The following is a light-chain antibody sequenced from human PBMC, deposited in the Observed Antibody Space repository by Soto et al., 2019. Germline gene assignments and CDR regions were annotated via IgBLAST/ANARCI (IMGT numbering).Light chain of an antibody. CDR1: SSDVGGYNY. CDR3: SSYTSSSTLLYV. J-gene: IGLJ1*01. Sequence: QSALTQPASVSGSPGQSITISCTGTSSDVGGYNYVSWYQQHPGKAPKLMIYDVSNRPSGVSNRLSGSKSGNTASLTISGLQAEAEADYYCSSYTSSSTLLYVFGTGTKVTVL. V-gene: IGLV2-14*01. CDR2: DVS.